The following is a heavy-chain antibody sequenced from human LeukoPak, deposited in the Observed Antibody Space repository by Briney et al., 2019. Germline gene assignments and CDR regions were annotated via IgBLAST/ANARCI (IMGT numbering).Heavy chain of an antibody. CDR2: ISVSGGST. Sequence: GGSLRLSCAASGFTFSSYAMTWVRLAPGKGLEWVSSISVSGGSTFYADSVKGRFTISRDNSKNTLFLQMNSLRAEDTAVYYCAKGGATSGLLDYWGQGTLVTVSS. CDR1: GFTFSSYA. D-gene: IGHD3-16*01. J-gene: IGHJ4*02. CDR3: AKGGATSGLLDY. V-gene: IGHV3-23*01.